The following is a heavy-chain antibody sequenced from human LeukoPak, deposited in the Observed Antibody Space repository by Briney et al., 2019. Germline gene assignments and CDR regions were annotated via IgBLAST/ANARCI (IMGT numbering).Heavy chain of an antibody. Sequence: ESCPTLVNPTQTLTLTCTFSGFSLSTSVVGVGWIRQPPGKALEWLALIYWNDDKRYSPSLKSRLTITKDTSKNQVVLTMTNMDPVDTATYYCAHRYYGSGYHYYMDVWGKGTTVTISS. CDR1: GFSLSTSVVG. J-gene: IGHJ6*03. CDR3: AHRYYGSGYHYYMDV. V-gene: IGHV2-5*01. D-gene: IGHD3-10*01. CDR2: IYWNDDK.